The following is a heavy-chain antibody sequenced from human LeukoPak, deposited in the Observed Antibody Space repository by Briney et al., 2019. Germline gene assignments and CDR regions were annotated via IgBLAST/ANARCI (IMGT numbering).Heavy chain of an antibody. CDR3: AKRGDYYDSTGYYRLMYFFDY. V-gene: IGHV3-23*01. Sequence: GGSLRLSCAASGFTFSDYAMSWVRQAPGKGLEWVSAISGSGGSTYCADSVKGRFTISRDNSKNTLYLQMNSLRAEDTAVYFCAKRGDYYDSTGYYRLMYFFDYWGQGTLVTVSS. CDR2: ISGSGGST. CDR1: GFTFSDYA. D-gene: IGHD3-22*01. J-gene: IGHJ4*02.